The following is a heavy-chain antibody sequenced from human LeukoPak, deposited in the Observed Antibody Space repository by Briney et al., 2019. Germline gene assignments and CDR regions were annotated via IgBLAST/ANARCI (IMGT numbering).Heavy chain of an antibody. Sequence: SETLSLTCAVYGGSFSGYYWSWIRQPPGKGLEWIGEINHSGSTNYNPSLKSRVTISVDTSKNQFSLKLSSVTAADTAVYYCARHTIAAAGTKANWFEPWGQGTLVTVSS. CDR2: INHSGST. CDR1: GGSFSGYY. V-gene: IGHV4-34*01. J-gene: IGHJ5*02. D-gene: IGHD6-13*01. CDR3: ARHTIAAAGTKANWFEP.